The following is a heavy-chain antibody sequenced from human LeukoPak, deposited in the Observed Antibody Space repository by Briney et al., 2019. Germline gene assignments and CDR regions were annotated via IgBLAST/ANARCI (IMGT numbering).Heavy chain of an antibody. V-gene: IGHV3-15*04. Sequence: GGSLRLSCSASGLTFTNTWMSWVRQAPGKGLEWVGRIESTAVGGTADYAAPVRGRFTISRDDSKNTLYLQMNSLKIEDTGVYYCTTDFDMWGQGTMVTVSS. CDR1: GLTFTNTW. J-gene: IGHJ3*02. CDR2: IESTAVGGTA. CDR3: TTDFDM.